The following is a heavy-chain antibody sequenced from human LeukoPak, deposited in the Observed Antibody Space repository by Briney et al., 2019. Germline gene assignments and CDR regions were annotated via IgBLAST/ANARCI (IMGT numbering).Heavy chain of an antibody. CDR3: ARDSSSAYCSGGSCYTGDY. CDR1: GFTFSSYW. CDR2: IKQDGSEK. V-gene: IGHV3-7*01. J-gene: IGHJ4*02. Sequence: PGGSLRLSCAASGFTFSSYWMSWVRQAPGKGLEWVANIKQDGSEKYYVDSVKGRFTISRDNAKNSLYLQMNSLRAEDTAVYYCARDSSSAYCSGGSCYTGDYWGQGTLVTVSS. D-gene: IGHD2-15*01.